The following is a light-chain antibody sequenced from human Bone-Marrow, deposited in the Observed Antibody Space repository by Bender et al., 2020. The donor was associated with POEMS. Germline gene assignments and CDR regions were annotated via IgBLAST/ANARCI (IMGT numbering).Light chain of an antibody. V-gene: IGLV2-23*01. CDR1: SSDVGSYAL. J-gene: IGLJ1*01. CDR2: ADS. Sequence: QSALTQPASVSGSPGQSITISCTGSSSDVGSYALVSWYQHHPGKAPKLIIYADSKRPSGVSDRFSGSKSGNTASLTISGLQAGDEADYYCCSYGGSSTSDYVFGSGTKVTVL. CDR3: CSYGGSSTSDYV.